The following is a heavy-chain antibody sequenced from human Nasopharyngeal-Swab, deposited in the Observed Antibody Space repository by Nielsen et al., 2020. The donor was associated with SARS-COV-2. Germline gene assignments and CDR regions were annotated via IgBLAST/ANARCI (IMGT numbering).Heavy chain of an antibody. Sequence: GESLKISCAASGFTFSSYWMHWVRQAPGKGLVWVSRINSDGSSTSYADSVKGRFTISRDNAKNTLYLQMNNLRAEDTAVYYCARSFTYYYMDVWGKGTTVTVSS. D-gene: IGHD3-16*01. J-gene: IGHJ6*03. V-gene: IGHV3-74*01. CDR1: GFTFSSYW. CDR2: INSDGSST. CDR3: ARSFTYYYMDV.